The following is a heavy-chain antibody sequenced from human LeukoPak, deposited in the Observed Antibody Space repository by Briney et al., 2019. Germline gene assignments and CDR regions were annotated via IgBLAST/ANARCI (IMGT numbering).Heavy chain of an antibody. Sequence: GGSLRLSCAASGFTFSNYAMSWVRQAPGKGLEWVSAISGSGGGTYYADSVKGRFTISRGNSKNTLYLQMNSLRAEDTAVYYCAKGNWNYPLDYWGQGTLVTVSS. CDR1: GFTFSNYA. J-gene: IGHJ4*02. V-gene: IGHV3-23*01. CDR3: AKGNWNYPLDY. CDR2: ISGSGGGT. D-gene: IGHD1-7*01.